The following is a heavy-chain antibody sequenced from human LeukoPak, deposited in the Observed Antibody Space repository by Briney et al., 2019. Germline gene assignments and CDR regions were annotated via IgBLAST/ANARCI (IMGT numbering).Heavy chain of an antibody. CDR1: GFTFSSYA. CDR3: AKGVGPYSSGFDDAFDI. Sequence: GGSLRLSCAASGFTFSSYAMRWVRQAPGKGLEWVSGISNSGVNTYYTDSVKGRFTISRDNSKNTLYLQMNSLRAEDTAVYYCAKGVGPYSSGFDDAFDIWGQGTMVTVSS. D-gene: IGHD6-19*01. J-gene: IGHJ3*02. V-gene: IGHV3-23*01. CDR2: ISNSGVNT.